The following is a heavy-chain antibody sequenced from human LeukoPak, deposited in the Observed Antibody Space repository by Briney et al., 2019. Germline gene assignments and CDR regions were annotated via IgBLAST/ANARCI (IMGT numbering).Heavy chain of an antibody. CDR3: ARAGPSGGYRDAFDI. CDR1: GFTFSSYS. CDR2: ISSSSSYI. V-gene: IGHV3-21*01. J-gene: IGHJ3*02. D-gene: IGHD1-26*01. Sequence: PGGSLRLSCAASGFTFSSYSMNWVRQAPGKGLEWVSSISSSSSYIYYADSVKGRFTISRDNAKNSLYLQMNSLRAEDTAVYYCARAGPSGGYRDAFDIWGQGTMVTVSS.